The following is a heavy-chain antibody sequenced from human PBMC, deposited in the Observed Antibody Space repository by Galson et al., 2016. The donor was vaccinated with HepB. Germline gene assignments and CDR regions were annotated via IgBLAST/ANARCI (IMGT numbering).Heavy chain of an antibody. CDR1: GYTFTKYY. V-gene: IGHV1-46*01. J-gene: IGHJ3*02. Sequence: SVKVSCKASGYTFTKYYMHWVRQAPGQQFEWMGIINPDGGSTSYAQKFQGRVSMTRDTSTSTVYMELSSLRSEDTAVYSCAREKGQRGSFDIGGQGTMVTVSS. CDR2: INPDGGST. D-gene: IGHD6-25*01. CDR3: AREKGQRGSFDI.